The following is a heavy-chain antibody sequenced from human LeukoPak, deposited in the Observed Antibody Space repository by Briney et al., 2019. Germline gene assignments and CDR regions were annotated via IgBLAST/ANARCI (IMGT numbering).Heavy chain of an antibody. D-gene: IGHD3-10*01. V-gene: IGHV1-46*01. CDR3: ARAPSPKKRITMVRGVITKYYFDY. Sequence: GASVKVSCKASGYTFTNYYMHWVRQAPGQGLEWLGLITPSGGSTWYAQKFQGRVTMTRDMSTSTDYMELSSLRSEDTAVYYCARAPSPKKRITMVRGVITKYYFDYWGQGTLVTVSS. J-gene: IGHJ4*02. CDR1: GYTFTNYY. CDR2: ITPSGGST.